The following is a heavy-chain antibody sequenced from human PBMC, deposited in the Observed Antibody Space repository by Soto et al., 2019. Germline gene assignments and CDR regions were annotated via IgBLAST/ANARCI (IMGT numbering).Heavy chain of an antibody. CDR2: IYYSGST. CDR3: ARGRSSWSDAFDI. CDR1: GGSISSGGYY. D-gene: IGHD6-13*01. V-gene: IGHV4-31*03. J-gene: IGHJ3*02. Sequence: QVQLQESGPGLVKPSQTLSLTCTVSGGSISSGGYYWSWIRQHPGKGLEWIGYIYYSGSTYYNPSLTSRVTISVDTSKNQFSLKLSSVTAADTAVYYCARGRSSWSDAFDIWGQGTMVTVSS.